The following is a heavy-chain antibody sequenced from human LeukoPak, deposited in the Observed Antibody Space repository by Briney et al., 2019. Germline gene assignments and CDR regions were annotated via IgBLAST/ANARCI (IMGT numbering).Heavy chain of an antibody. CDR1: GYTFTGYY. CDR3: ARDWEGLGEYWYFDL. Sequence: ASVKVSCKASGYTFTGYYMHWVRQAPGQGLEWMGWINPNSGGTNYAQKFQGRVTMTKDASISTAYMELIRLRSDDTAVYYCARDWEGLGEYWYFDLWGRGTLVTVSS. J-gene: IGHJ2*01. CDR2: INPNSGGT. D-gene: IGHD1-26*01. V-gene: IGHV1-2*02.